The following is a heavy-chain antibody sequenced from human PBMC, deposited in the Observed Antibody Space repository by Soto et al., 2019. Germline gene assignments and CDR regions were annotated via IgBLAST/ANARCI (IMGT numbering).Heavy chain of an antibody. D-gene: IGHD2-21*01. V-gene: IGHV3-33*01. CDR2: IWYDGSNK. CDR1: GFTFSSYG. Sequence: QVQLVESGGGVVQPGRSLRLSCAASGFTFSSYGMHWVRQAPGKGLEWVAVIWYDGSNKYYADSVKGRFTISRDNSKNPRSLQVNKRRAEDTAVYYCAGPGVVVRTRGYSGMDVWGQGTTVAVSS. CDR3: AGPGVVVRTRGYSGMDV. J-gene: IGHJ6*02.